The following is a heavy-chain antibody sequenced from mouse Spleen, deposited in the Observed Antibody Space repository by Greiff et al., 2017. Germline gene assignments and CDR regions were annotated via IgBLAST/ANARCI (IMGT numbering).Heavy chain of an antibody. J-gene: IGHJ3*01. V-gene: IGHV1-50*01. Sequence: QVQLQQPGAELVKPGASVKLSCKASGYTFTSYWMQWVKQRPGQGLEWIGEIDPSDSYTNYNQKFKGKATLTVDTSSSTAYMQLSSLTSEDSAVYYCARPRGSSYEWFAYWGQGTLVTVSA. D-gene: IGHD1-1*01. CDR2: IDPSDSYT. CDR3: ARPRGSSYEWFAY. CDR1: GYTFTSYW.